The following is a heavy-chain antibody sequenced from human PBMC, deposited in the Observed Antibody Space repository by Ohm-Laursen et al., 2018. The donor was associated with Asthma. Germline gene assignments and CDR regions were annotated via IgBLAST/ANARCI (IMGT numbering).Heavy chain of an antibody. CDR3: ARDGKHYYDSSGYYY. Sequence: TLSLTCTVSGGSISSSSYYWGWIRQPPGKGLEWIGGIYYSGSTYYNPSLKSRVTISVDTSKNQFSLKLSSVTAADTAVYYCARDGKHYYDSSGYYYWGQGTLVTVSS. CDR2: IYYSGST. CDR1: GGSISSSSYY. V-gene: IGHV4-39*02. D-gene: IGHD3-22*01. J-gene: IGHJ4*02.